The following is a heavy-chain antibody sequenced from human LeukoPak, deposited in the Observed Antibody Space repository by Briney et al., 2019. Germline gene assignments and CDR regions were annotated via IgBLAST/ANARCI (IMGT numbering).Heavy chain of an antibody. CDR2: IYTSGST. Sequence: SETLSLTCTVSGGSISSYYWSWIRQPAGKGLEWIRRIYTSGSTNYNPSLKSRVTISVDTPKNQFSLKLSSVTAADTAVYYCARGGGGGLLWFGELLPFDYWGQGTLVTVSS. J-gene: IGHJ4*02. CDR3: ARGGGGGLLWFGELLPFDY. V-gene: IGHV4-4*07. D-gene: IGHD3-10*01. CDR1: GGSISSYY.